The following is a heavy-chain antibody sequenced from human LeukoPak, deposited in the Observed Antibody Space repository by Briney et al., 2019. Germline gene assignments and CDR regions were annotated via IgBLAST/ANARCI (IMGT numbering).Heavy chain of an antibody. CDR3: ATADWESFYFDS. CDR2: TSYSEGT. Sequence: KPSETLSLTCTVSGGSVSRGGYYWNWIRQHPGKGLEWIGFTSYSEGTYYNPSLMSRITISVDRSQNQFSLKMRDVTAADTAVYFCATADWESFYFDSWGQGVLVAVSS. D-gene: IGHD1-26*01. CDR1: GGSVSRGGYY. V-gene: IGHV4-31*03. J-gene: IGHJ4*02.